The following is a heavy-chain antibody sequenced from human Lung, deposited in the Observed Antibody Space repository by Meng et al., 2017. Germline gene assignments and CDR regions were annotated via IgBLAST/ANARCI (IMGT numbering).Heavy chain of an antibody. CDR1: GFTFSNSA. V-gene: IGHV3-23*01. J-gene: IGHJ4*02. CDR2: IDISGETT. Sequence: GQLLEVGGALVQPGGSLRLSCAVSGFTFSNSAMSWARQAPGKGLEWVSFIDISGETTRYADSVKGRFTVSRDNSKSTLHLQMNSLRVEDTAVYYCAKEIRPNDYWGQGTLVTVSS. CDR3: AKEIRPNDY.